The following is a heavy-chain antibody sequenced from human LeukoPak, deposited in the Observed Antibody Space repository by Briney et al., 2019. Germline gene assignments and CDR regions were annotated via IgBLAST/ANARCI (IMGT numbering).Heavy chain of an antibody. Sequence: GGSLRLSCAASGFTFSSYSMNWVRQTPGKGLEWVSVIDSGGSTKYADSVKGRFTISRDNSKNTLYLQINSLRAEDTAVYYCARVYVSFNMAFDYWGQGTVVTVSS. V-gene: IGHV3-66*01. CDR2: IDSGGST. CDR3: ARVYVSFNMAFDY. J-gene: IGHJ4*02. D-gene: IGHD5-24*01. CDR1: GFTFSSYS.